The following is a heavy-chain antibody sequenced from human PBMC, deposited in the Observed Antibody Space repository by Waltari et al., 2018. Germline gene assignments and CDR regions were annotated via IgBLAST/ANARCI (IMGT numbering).Heavy chain of an antibody. CDR3: ARASIDWYEFLVH. CDR1: GFNFNDYW. CDR2: IIYVGTIS. J-gene: IGHJ4*02. D-gene: IGHD3-9*01. V-gene: IGHV3-74*01. Sequence: EVRLVESGGALVQPGGSLRLSCAASGFNFNDYWMHWVRQGPGKRLEWVSRIIYVGTISVYADFSKGRFSISRDSARYMIYLQMTSLRFVDSATYFCARASIDWYEFLVHWCQVTLVIVSS.